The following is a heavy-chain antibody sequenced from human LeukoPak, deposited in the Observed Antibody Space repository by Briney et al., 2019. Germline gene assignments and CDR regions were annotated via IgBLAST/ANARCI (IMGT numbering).Heavy chain of an antibody. CDR3: AGGHPRTYYTYSGSYFVY. J-gene: IGHJ4*02. Sequence: SETLSLTCTVSGGSISSSSYYWGWIRQPPGKGLEWIGSIYYSGSTYYNPSLKSRVTISVDTSKNQFSLKLSSVTAADTAVYYCAGGHPRTYYTYSGSYFVYWGQGTLVTVSS. CDR1: GGSISSSSYY. D-gene: IGHD1-26*01. V-gene: IGHV4-39*07. CDR2: IYYSGST.